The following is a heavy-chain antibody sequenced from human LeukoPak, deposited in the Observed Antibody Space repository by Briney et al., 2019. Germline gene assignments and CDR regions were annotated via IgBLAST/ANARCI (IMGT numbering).Heavy chain of an antibody. CDR3: ARALLGVAGFFDH. CDR1: GFTFSDYY. J-gene: IGHJ4*02. D-gene: IGHD1-26*01. V-gene: IGHV3-11*01. CDR2: ISSSGSTT. Sequence: GGSLRLSCAASGFTFSDYYMSWMRQVPGKGLEWVSYISSSGSTTYYADSVKGRFTVSRDNAKNSLFVQMNSLRAEDTAVYSVARALLGVAGFFDHWGQGTLVTVSS.